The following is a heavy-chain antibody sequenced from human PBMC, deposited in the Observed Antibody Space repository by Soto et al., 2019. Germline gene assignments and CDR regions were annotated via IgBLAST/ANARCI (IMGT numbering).Heavy chain of an antibody. CDR2: IYHSGST. CDR3: ATVRAFFGGRVTGRAA. CDR1: GGSISSSNW. D-gene: IGHD2-15*01. J-gene: IGHJ6*02. Sequence: QVQLQESGPGLVKPSGTLSLTCAVSGGSISSSNWWSWVRQPPGKGLEWIGEIYHSGSTNYNPSFKSRVTKPVEKSKTQFPLKLIFVPAADTAGNSGATVRAFFGGRVTGRAAWGLGPRSPSP. V-gene: IGHV4-4*02.